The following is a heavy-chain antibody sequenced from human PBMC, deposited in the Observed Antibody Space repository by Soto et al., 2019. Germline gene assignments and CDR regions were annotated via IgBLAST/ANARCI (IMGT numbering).Heavy chain of an antibody. CDR2: INPSGGST. Sequence: QVQLVQSGAEVQKPGASVKVSCKASGYTFTNYYIHWVRQAPGQGLEWMGIINPSGGSTDYTQKFQDRVTMSRDTSTSTVYMELSILRSEDTAVYYCASDHRLLWFGELLIWGQGTLVTVSS. D-gene: IGHD3-10*01. J-gene: IGHJ4*02. V-gene: IGHV1-46*01. CDR3: ASDHRLLWFGELLI. CDR1: GYTFTNYY.